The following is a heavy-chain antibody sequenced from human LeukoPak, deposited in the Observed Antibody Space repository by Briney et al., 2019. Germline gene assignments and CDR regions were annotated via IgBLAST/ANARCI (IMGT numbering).Heavy chain of an antibody. D-gene: IGHD1-14*01. CDR2: IYYSGST. J-gene: IGHJ5*02. CDR3: ARFFFPARRTFDP. Sequence: PSETLSLTCSVSGYSISNAYYWGWIRQPPGKGLEWIGSIYYSGSTYYNPSLKSRVTISVDTSKNQFSLKLSSVTAADTAVYYCARFFFPARRTFDPWGQGTLVTVSS. V-gene: IGHV4-38-2*02. CDR1: GYSISNAYY.